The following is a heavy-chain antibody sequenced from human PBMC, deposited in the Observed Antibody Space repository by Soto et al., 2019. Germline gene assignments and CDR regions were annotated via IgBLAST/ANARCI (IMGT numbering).Heavy chain of an antibody. CDR1: GDTFSRYA. D-gene: IGHD5-12*01. J-gene: IGHJ5*02. Sequence: SVTVSCTASGDTFSRYAISWVRQAPGQGLEWMGGIIPIFGTANYAQKFQGRVTITADESTSTAYMELSSLRSEDTAVYYCARDRQEMATIKRYNWFDPWGQGTLVTVSS. V-gene: IGHV1-69*13. CDR2: IIPIFGTA. CDR3: ARDRQEMATIKRYNWFDP.